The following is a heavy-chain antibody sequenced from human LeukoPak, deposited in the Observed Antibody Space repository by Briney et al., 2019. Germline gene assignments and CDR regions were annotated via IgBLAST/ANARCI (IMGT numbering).Heavy chain of an antibody. D-gene: IGHD3-10*01. Sequence: GGSLRLSCAASGFTFSSYSMNWVRQAPGKGLEWVSAISGSGGSTYYADSVKGRFTISRDNSKNTLYLQMNSLRAEDTAVYYCAKDSLSRGPWASFDYWGQGTLVTVSS. CDR1: GFTFSSYS. V-gene: IGHV3-23*01. CDR2: ISGSGGST. CDR3: AKDSLSRGPWASFDY. J-gene: IGHJ4*02.